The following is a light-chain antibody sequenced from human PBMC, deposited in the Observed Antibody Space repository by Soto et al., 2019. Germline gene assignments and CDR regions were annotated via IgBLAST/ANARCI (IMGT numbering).Light chain of an antibody. CDR2: KAS. J-gene: IGKJ5*01. CDR1: DSISPW. CDR3: QQLNSYAIT. V-gene: IGKV1-5*03. Sequence: DIQRTQSPSTMAASVGDRVTITCRASDSISPWVAWYQQKPGKDPKVLIYKASSLVSGVPSRFSGSGSGTEFNLTISRLQTDDSATYECQQLNSYAITFGQGTRLEIK.